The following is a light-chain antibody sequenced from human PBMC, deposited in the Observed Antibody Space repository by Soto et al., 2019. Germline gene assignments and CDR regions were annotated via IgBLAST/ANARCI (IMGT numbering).Light chain of an antibody. CDR3: QHYVERSPIT. CDR2: GAS. J-gene: IGKJ5*01. Sequence: EIVMTQSPGTLSLSPGARAPLSCRASQSVSSRLAWYQQNPGQAPRLLISGASSRATGIPDRFSGSGSGTDFTLTISRLEPEDFALYYCQHYVERSPITFGQGTRWRL. V-gene: IGKV3-20*01. CDR1: QSVSSR.